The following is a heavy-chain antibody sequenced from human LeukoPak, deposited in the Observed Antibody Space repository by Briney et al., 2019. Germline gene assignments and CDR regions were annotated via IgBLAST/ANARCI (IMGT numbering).Heavy chain of an antibody. CDR3: ADDSSGAGFDP. V-gene: IGHV1-18*01. CDR1: GYTFTGYG. Sequence: ASVKVSCKASGYTFTGYGISWVRQAPGQGLEWMGWISAYNGNTNYAQKLQGRVTMTTDTSTSTAYMELRSLRPDDTAVYYCADDSSGAGFDPWGQGTLVTVSS. D-gene: IGHD6-19*01. J-gene: IGHJ5*02. CDR2: ISAYNGNT.